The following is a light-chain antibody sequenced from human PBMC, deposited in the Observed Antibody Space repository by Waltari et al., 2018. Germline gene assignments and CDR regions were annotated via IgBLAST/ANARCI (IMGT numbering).Light chain of an antibody. V-gene: IGKV3-11*01. CDR3: QQRSNWPIS. Sequence: EIVLTQSPATLSLSPGERATLSCRASQSVSDYLAWYQQKPGQAPRLLISAASNRATGIPARFSGSVSGTDFTLTISSLEPEEFAFYYCQQRSNWPISFGQGTRLEIK. CDR2: AAS. CDR1: QSVSDY. J-gene: IGKJ5*01.